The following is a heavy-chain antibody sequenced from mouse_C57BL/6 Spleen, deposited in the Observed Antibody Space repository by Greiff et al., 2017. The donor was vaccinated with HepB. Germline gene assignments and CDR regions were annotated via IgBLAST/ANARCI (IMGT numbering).Heavy chain of an antibody. J-gene: IGHJ2*01. D-gene: IGHD1-1*01. V-gene: IGHV1-76*01. CDR1: GYTFTDYY. Sequence: QVQLKESGAELVRPGASVKLSCKASGYTFTDYYINWVKQRPGQGLEWIARIYPGSGNTYYNEKFKGKATLTAEKSSSTAYMQRSSLTSEDSAVYFCATPYYGSSSGYFDYWGQGTTLTVSS. CDR3: ATPYYGSSSGYFDY. CDR2: IYPGSGNT.